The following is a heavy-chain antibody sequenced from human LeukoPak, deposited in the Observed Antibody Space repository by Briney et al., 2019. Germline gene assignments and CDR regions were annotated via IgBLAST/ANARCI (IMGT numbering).Heavy chain of an antibody. D-gene: IGHD3-10*01. CDR3: ARARGFRLSDDY. CDR2: INPNSGGT. V-gene: IGHV1-2*02. J-gene: IGHJ4*02. CDR1: GYTFTGYY. Sequence: ASLKVSCKASGYTFTGYYMHWVRQAPGQGLEWMGWINPNSGGTNYAQKFQGRVTMTRDTSISTAYMELSRLRSDDTAVYYCARARGFRLSDDYWGQGTLVTVSS.